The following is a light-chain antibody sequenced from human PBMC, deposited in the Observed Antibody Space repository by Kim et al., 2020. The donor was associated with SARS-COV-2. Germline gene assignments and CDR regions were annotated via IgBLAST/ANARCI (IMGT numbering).Light chain of an antibody. J-gene: IGKJ2*01. V-gene: IGKV3-20*01. Sequence: EIVLTQSPGTLSLSPGETATLSCRANESVSSNYLAWYQQKPGQAPTLLMYATSSRASGIPDRFSGSGSGTDFTLTISRLEPEDFAVYYCQQYGFSPPMYTFGQGTKLEI. CDR1: ESVSSNY. CDR2: ATS. CDR3: QQYGFSPPMYT.